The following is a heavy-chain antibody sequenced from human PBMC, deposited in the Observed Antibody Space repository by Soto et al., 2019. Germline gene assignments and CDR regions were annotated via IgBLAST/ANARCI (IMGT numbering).Heavy chain of an antibody. V-gene: IGHV4-30-4*01. CDR2: IYYSGST. D-gene: IGHD3-3*01. CDR1: GRSISSGDYY. J-gene: IGHJ6*02. Sequence: QVQLQESGPGLVKPSQTLSLTCTVSGRSISSGDYYWSWIRQPPGKGLEWIGYIYYSGSTYYNPSLKRRVTISVDTSKNQFSLKLSSVTAADTAVYYCARGRNYDFWSGYYYGMDVWGQGTTVTVSS. CDR3: ARGRNYDFWSGYYYGMDV.